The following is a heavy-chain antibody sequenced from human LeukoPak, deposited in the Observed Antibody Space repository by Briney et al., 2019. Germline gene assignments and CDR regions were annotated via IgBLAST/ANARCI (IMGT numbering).Heavy chain of an antibody. CDR1: GFTFSSYA. V-gene: IGHV3-64*01. J-gene: IGHJ4*02. CDR3: ASKGNDGAQDY. CDR2: ISSNGGST. Sequence: PGGSLRLSCAASGFTFSSYAMHWVRQAPGKGLEYVSAISSNGGSTYYANSVKGRFTISRDNSKNTLYLQMGSLRAEDMAVYYCASKGNDGAQDYWGQGTLVTVSS. D-gene: IGHD1-1*01.